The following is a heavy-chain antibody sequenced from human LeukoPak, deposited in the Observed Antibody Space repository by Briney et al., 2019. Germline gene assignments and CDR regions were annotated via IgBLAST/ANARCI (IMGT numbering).Heavy chain of an antibody. Sequence: PGGSLRLSYAASGFTFSSYWIHWVRQVPGKSLVWVSRIKDGGTTTDYADSVKGRFTISRDDAKNTLYLQMNSLRAEDTAVYYCTTIRPGYWGQGTLVTVSP. D-gene: IGHD5-12*01. V-gene: IGHV3-74*01. J-gene: IGHJ4*02. CDR3: TTIRPGY. CDR1: GFTFSSYW. CDR2: IKDGGTTT.